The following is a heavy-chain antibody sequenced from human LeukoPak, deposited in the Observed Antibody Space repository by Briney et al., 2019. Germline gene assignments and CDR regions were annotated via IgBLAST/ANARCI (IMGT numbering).Heavy chain of an antibody. V-gene: IGHV4-38-2*01. CDR1: GYSISSGSY. CDR2: MFHSGDT. J-gene: IGHJ4*02. CDR3: AKVGAYGDYARHDY. D-gene: IGHD4-17*01. Sequence: TSETLSLTCAVSGYSISSGSYWGWIRQPPGKGLEWIGNMFHSGDTYHNPSLKSRVTISADTSKNQSSLKLTSVTAADTAVYYCAKVGAYGDYARHDYWGQGTLVTVSS.